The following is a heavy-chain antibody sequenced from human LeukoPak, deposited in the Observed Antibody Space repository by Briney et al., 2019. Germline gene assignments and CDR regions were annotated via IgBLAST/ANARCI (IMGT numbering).Heavy chain of an antibody. Sequence: PGGSLRLSCAASGFTFSSYEMNWVRQAPGTGLASVSYITSSGKTVYYADSVKGRFTISRDNAKTSLYLQMNSLRAEDTAVYYCARINGSYDWFDPWGQGTLVTVSS. CDR1: GFTFSSYE. D-gene: IGHD1-26*01. CDR3: ARINGSYDWFDP. V-gene: IGHV3-48*03. CDR2: ITSSGKTV. J-gene: IGHJ5*02.